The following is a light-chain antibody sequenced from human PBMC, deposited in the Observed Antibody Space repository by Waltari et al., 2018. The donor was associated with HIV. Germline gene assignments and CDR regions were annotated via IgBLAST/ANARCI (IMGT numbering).Light chain of an antibody. V-gene: IGLV7-46*01. CDR3: LLSYSGNLI. Sequence: QAVVTQEPSLTVSPGGTLTLTCGSNTGVVTSVHYPFWFQPKPGQAPRTLIYDTDNTHSWTPARFSGSLLGGKAALTLSGAQPEDEADYYCLLSYSGNLIFGTGTKVTVL. J-gene: IGLJ1*01. CDR1: TGVVTSVHY. CDR2: DTD.